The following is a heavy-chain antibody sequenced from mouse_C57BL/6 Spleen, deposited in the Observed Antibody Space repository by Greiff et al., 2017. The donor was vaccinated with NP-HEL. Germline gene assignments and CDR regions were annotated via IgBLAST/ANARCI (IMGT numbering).Heavy chain of an antibody. CDR2: ISYDGSN. Sequence: EVKLQESGPGLVKPSQSLSLTCSVTGYSITSGYYWNWIRQFPGNKLEWMGYISYDGSNNYNPSLKNRIPITRDTSKNQFFLKLKSVTTEDTATYYCARGSDYYYFDYWGQGTTLTVSS. D-gene: IGHD1-1*01. CDR1: GYSITSGYY. CDR3: ARGSDYYYFDY. J-gene: IGHJ2*01. V-gene: IGHV3-6*01.